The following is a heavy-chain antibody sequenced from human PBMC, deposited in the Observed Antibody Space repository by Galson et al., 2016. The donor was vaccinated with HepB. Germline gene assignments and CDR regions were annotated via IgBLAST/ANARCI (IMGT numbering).Heavy chain of an antibody. V-gene: IGHV1-46*04. Sequence: SVKVSCKAFTGQWMPWVRQAPGQGLEWVGFINPTGTITKYAQELAGRVTLTRDTSTNKGYMELSILRFEDTAVDCCARDGRGKAYDFWGQGTLVTVSS. CDR2: INPTGTIT. CDR1: FTGQW. D-gene: IGHD1-1*01. J-gene: IGHJ4*02. CDR3: ARDGRGKAYDF.